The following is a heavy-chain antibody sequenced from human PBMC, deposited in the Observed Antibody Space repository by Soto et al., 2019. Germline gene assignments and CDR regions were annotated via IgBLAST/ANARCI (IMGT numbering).Heavy chain of an antibody. CDR2: IFFSGNT. J-gene: IGHJ4*02. V-gene: IGHV4-31*03. Sequence: SETLSLTCTVSGGSILNGGHYWTWIRQHPGKGLEWIGRIFFSGNTHYNPALKSRLTFSLDTAKNQFSLKLTSVTAADTAIYYCARDNYGGMLDFWRPGTLVTVSS. CDR1: GGSILNGGHY. D-gene: IGHD4-17*01. CDR3: ARDNYGGMLDF.